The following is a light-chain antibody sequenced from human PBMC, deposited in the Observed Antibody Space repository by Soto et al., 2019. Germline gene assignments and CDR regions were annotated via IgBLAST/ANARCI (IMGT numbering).Light chain of an antibody. V-gene: IGKV3D-20*01. CDR3: QQYGSSPLT. J-gene: IGKJ4*01. Sequence: EIVRTQSPATLSVSPGGRVTLSCRASQSVSSNFLAWYQQKPGLAPRLLIYDASSRATGIPDRFSGSGSGTDFTLTISRLEPEDFAVYYCQQYGSSPLTFGGGTKVDI. CDR1: QSVSSNF. CDR2: DAS.